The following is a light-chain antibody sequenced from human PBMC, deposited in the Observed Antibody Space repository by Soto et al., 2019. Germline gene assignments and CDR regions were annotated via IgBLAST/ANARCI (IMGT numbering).Light chain of an antibody. J-gene: IGLJ3*02. Sequence: QPVLTQSPSASASLGASVKLTCTLSSGHSSYAIAWHRQQPEKGPRYLMKLNSDGSHSKGDGIPDRFSGSSSGAERYLTISSLQSEDEADYYCQTWGTGMVFGGGTKLTVL. CDR1: SGHSSYA. CDR2: LNSDGSH. V-gene: IGLV4-69*01. CDR3: QTWGTGMV.